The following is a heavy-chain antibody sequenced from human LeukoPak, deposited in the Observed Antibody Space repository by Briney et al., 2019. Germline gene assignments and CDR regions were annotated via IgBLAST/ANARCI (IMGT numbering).Heavy chain of an antibody. Sequence: GGSLRLSCAASGFTVSSNYMSWVRQAPGKGLEWVSVIYSGGSTYYADSVKGRFTISRDNSKNTLYLQMNSLRAEDTAVYYCARGNRYCSGGSCYSPGAFDIWGQGTMVTVSS. CDR1: GFTVSSNY. V-gene: IGHV3-53*01. CDR3: ARGNRYCSGGSCYSPGAFDI. CDR2: IYSGGST. J-gene: IGHJ3*02. D-gene: IGHD2-15*01.